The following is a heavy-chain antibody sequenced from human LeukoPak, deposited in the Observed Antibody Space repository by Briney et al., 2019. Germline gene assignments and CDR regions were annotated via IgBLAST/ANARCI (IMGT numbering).Heavy chain of an antibody. J-gene: IGHJ4*02. D-gene: IGHD6-19*01. CDR2: ISGSGGST. V-gene: IGHV3-23*01. CDR3: AATTKQWLPQGY. Sequence: GGSLRLSCAASGFTFSSYAMSWVRQAPGKGLEWVSAISGSGGSTYYADSVKGRFTISRDNSKNTLYLQMDSLRAEDTAVYYCAATTKQWLPQGYWGQGTLVTVSS. CDR1: GFTFSSYA.